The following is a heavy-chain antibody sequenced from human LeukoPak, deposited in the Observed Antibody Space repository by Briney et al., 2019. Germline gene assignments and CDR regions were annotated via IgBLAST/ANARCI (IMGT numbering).Heavy chain of an antibody. CDR1: GISFDNYW. D-gene: IGHD3-22*01. V-gene: IGHV3-74*01. CDR2: VNSDGSST. Sequence: GGSLRLSCAASGISFDNYWMHWVRQAPGKGLVWVSRVNSDGSSTVYADSVKGRFTISRDNARTTVYLQMSSLRLDDTATYYCATGLGHYYDYWGQGSLVTVSS. CDR3: ATGLGHYYDY. J-gene: IGHJ4*02.